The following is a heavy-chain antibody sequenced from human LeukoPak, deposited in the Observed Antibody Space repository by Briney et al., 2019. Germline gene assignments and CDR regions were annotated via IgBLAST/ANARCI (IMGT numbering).Heavy chain of an antibody. CDR2: IYYSGST. CDR1: GGSVSDYY. V-gene: IGHV4-39*01. D-gene: IGHD3-10*01. Sequence: PSETLSLTCTVSGGSVSDYYWSWIRQPPGKGLEWIGSIYYSGSTYYNPSLKSRVTISVDTSKNQFSLKLSSVTAADTAVYYCARQATMVRGVKDAFDIWGQGTMVTVSS. J-gene: IGHJ3*02. CDR3: ARQATMVRGVKDAFDI.